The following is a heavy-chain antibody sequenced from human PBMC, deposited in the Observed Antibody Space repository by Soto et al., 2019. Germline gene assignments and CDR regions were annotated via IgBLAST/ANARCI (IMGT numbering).Heavy chain of an antibody. Sequence: VGSLRLSCTASGFTFSNHAMSWVRQAPGKGLEWVSALNSGGGSTYYADSVKGRFTISRDNSKNMLYLQMNSLRAEDTAVYYCARGCASACYYFDYWGQGTLVTVSS. V-gene: IGHV3-23*01. D-gene: IGHD2-21*02. J-gene: IGHJ4*02. CDR1: GFTFSNHA. CDR2: LNSGGGST. CDR3: ARGCASACYYFDY.